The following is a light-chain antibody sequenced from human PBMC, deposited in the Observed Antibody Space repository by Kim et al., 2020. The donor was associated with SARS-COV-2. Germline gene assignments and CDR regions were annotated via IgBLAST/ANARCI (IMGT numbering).Light chain of an antibody. CDR2: AAS. J-gene: IGKJ4*01. CDR3: QQYHNYPLT. Sequence: DIQMTQSPSSLSASVGDRVTITCRASQDISIHLTWFQQRLGEAPKSLIYAASTLQSGVPSKFSGGGSGTDFTLTISSLQAEDFATYYCQQYHNYPLTFGGGTKVEIK. V-gene: IGKV1-16*02. CDR1: QDISIH.